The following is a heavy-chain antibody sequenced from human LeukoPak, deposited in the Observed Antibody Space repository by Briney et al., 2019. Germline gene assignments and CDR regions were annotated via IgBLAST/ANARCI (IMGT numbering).Heavy chain of an antibody. CDR2: IYYSGST. J-gene: IGHJ4*02. Sequence: SETLSLTCTVSGGSISSYYWSWIRQPPGKGLEWIGYIYYSGSTNYNPSLKSRVTISVDTSKNQFSLKLSSVTAADTAVYYCARANSGWCRPFDYWGQGTLVTVSS. CDR3: ARANSGWCRPFDY. V-gene: IGHV4-59*01. D-gene: IGHD6-19*01. CDR1: GGSISSYY.